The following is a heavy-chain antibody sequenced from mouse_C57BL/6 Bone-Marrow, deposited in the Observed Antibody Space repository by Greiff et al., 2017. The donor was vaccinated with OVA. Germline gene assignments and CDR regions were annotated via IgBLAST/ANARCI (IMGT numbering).Heavy chain of an antibody. CDR2: IYPRSGNT. Sequence: QVQLKESGAELARPGASVKLSCKASGYTFTSYGISWVKQRTGQGLEWIGEIYPRSGNTYYNEKFKGKATLTADKSSSTAYMGLRSLTSEDSAVYFCVREGRAYWGQGTLVTVSA. CDR3: VREGRAY. V-gene: IGHV1-81*01. CDR1: GYTFTSYG. J-gene: IGHJ3*01.